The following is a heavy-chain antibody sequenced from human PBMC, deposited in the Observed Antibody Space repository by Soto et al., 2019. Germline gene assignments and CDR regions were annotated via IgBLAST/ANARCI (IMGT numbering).Heavy chain of an antibody. Sequence: QVQLVESGGGVVQPGRSLRLSCAASGFTFSSYAMHWVRQAPGKGLEWVAVISYDGSNKYYADSVKGRFTISRDNSKNTLYLQMNSLRAEDTAVYYCARDLWEAVAGSPAAYGMDVWGQGTTVTVSS. CDR1: GFTFSSYA. J-gene: IGHJ6*02. D-gene: IGHD6-19*01. V-gene: IGHV3-30-3*01. CDR2: ISYDGSNK. CDR3: ARDLWEAVAGSPAAYGMDV.